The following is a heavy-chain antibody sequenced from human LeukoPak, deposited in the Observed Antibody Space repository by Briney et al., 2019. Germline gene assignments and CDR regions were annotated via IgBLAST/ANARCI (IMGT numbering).Heavy chain of an antibody. J-gene: IGHJ5*02. CDR2: INHSGST. D-gene: IGHD6-13*01. CDR1: GGSFSGYY. V-gene: IGHV4-34*01. CDR3: ARGEAAAGRVTP. Sequence: PSETLSLTCAVYGGSFSGYYWSWIRQPLGKGLEWIGEINHSGSTNYNPSLKSRVTTSVDTSKNQFSLKLSSVTAADTAVYYCARGEAAAGRVTPWGQGTLVTVSS.